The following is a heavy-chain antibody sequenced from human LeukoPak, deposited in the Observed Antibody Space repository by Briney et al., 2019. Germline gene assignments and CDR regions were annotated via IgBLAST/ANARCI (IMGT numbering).Heavy chain of an antibody. J-gene: IGHJ4*02. V-gene: IGHV1-8*01. CDR3: ARGRGKVLWFGELLGY. CDR2: MNPNSGNT. CDR1: GYTFTSYD. Sequence: ASVKVSCKASGYTFTSYDINWVRQATGQGLEWMGWMNPNSGNTGYAQKFQGRVTMTRNTSISTAYMELSSLRSEDTAVYYCARGRGKVLWFGELLGYWGQGTLVTVS. D-gene: IGHD3-10*01.